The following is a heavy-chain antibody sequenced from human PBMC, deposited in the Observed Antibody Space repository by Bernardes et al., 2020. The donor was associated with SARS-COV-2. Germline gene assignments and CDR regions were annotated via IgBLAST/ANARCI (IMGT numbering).Heavy chain of an antibody. CDR2: IWYDGSHK. Sequence: GGSLRLSCAASGFTFSSYGFHWVRQAPGKGLEWVAMIWYDGSHKYYADPVKGRFAILRDNSKNTLYLEMNSLRAEDTAFYYCARDYYGDFARVDYWGQGTLVTVSS. D-gene: IGHD4-17*01. CDR1: GFTFSSYG. CDR3: ARDYYGDFARVDY. V-gene: IGHV3-33*01. J-gene: IGHJ4*02.